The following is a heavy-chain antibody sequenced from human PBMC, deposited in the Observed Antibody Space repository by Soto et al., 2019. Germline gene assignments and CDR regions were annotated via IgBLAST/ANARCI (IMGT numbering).Heavy chain of an antibody. CDR3: AKGSSTTNFSYFDY. D-gene: IGHD2-2*01. J-gene: IGHJ4*02. CDR1: GFTFDDYA. Sequence: EVQLVESGGGLVQPGRSLRLSCGASGFTFDDYAMHWVRQAPGKGLEWVSSISWNSGNISYADSVKGRFIISRDNAKNSLYLQMNSLRPEDTALYYCAKGSSTTNFSYFDYWGQGTLVTVSS. CDR2: ISWNSGNI. V-gene: IGHV3-9*01.